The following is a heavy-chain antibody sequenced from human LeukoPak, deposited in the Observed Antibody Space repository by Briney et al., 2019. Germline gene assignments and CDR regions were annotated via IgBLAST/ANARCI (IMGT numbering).Heavy chain of an antibody. V-gene: IGHV4-4*07. Sequence: SETLSLTCTVSGGSVSTYYWSWIRQPAGKGLEFIGRFFTSGTSGTTNYNPSLKSRVTMSLDTSKNQFSLKLSSVTAADTAVYYCARCGEGYYFDYWGQGTLVTVSS. CDR1: GGSVSTYY. D-gene: IGHD6-25*01. J-gene: IGHJ4*02. CDR2: FFTSGTSGTT. CDR3: ARCGEGYYFDY.